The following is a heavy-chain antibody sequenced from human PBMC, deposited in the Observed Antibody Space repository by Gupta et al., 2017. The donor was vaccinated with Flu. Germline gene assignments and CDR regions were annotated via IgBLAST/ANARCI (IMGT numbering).Heavy chain of an antibody. CDR1: GLTSSSYG. Sequence: QMQLVESGGGVVQFGTSLILSCPASGLTSSSYGMQWVRQAPGKGLALVADIASDGSHKVYADSLMGRFTISRDNSKNTLSLEMDSLRVEDTAVYYCAKDGPWTASCPYYCYYMDVWGKGTTVTVSS. J-gene: IGHJ6*03. CDR3: AKDGPWTASCPYYCYYMDV. D-gene: IGHD2-2*01. V-gene: IGHV3-30*18. CDR2: IASDGSHK.